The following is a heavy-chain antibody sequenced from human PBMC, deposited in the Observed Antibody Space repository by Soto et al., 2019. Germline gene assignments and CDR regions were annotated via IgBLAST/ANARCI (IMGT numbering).Heavy chain of an antibody. J-gene: IGHJ3*02. CDR1: GGTFSSYA. CDR2: IIPTFGTA. V-gene: IGHV1-69*01. Sequence: QVQLVQSGAEVKKPGSSVKVSCKASGGTFSSYAISWVRQAPGQGLEWMGGIIPTFGTANYAQKFQGRVTITADESTSTAYMELSSLRSEDTAVYYCARAKSITMVRGLYDAFDIWGQGTMVTVSS. D-gene: IGHD3-10*01. CDR3: ARAKSITMVRGLYDAFDI.